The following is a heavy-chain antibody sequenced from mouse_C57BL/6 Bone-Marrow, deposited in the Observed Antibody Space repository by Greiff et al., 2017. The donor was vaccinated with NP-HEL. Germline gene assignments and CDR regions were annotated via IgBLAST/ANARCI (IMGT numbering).Heavy chain of an antibody. Sequence: VMLVESGPGLVAPSQSLSITCTVSGFSLTSYAISWVRQPPGKGLEWLGVIWTGGGTNYNSALKSRLSISKDNSKSQVFLKMNSLQTDDTARYYCARNYYGSRYYFDYWGQGTTLTVSS. J-gene: IGHJ2*01. CDR3: ARNYYGSRYYFDY. CDR2: IWTGGGT. CDR1: GFSLTSYA. D-gene: IGHD1-1*01. V-gene: IGHV2-9-1*01.